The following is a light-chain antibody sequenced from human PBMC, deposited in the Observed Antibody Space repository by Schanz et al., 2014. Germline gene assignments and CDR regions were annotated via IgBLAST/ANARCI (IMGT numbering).Light chain of an antibody. J-gene: IGLJ3*02. V-gene: IGLV2-14*01. CDR3: SSYTSSSTWV. CDR1: SSDVGGYNY. Sequence: QSALTQPASVSGSPGQWITISCTGTSSDVGGYNYVSWFQQHAGKAPKVMIYDVSNRPSGGSHRFSGSKSGNTASLTISGLQPEDEADYYCSSYTSSSTWVFGGGTKLTVL. CDR2: DVS.